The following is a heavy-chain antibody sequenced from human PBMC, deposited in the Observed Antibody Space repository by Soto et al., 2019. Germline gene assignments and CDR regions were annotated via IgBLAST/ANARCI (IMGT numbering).Heavy chain of an antibody. Sequence: ASVKVSCKASGYTFTSYYMHWVRQAPGQGLEWMGIINPSGGSTSYAQKFQGRVTMTRDTSTSTVYMELSSLRSEDTAVYYCAREHRIAAAANQDFDAFDIWGQGTMVTVSS. CDR3: AREHRIAAAANQDFDAFDI. CDR1: GYTFTSYY. D-gene: IGHD6-13*01. CDR2: INPSGGST. V-gene: IGHV1-46*01. J-gene: IGHJ3*02.